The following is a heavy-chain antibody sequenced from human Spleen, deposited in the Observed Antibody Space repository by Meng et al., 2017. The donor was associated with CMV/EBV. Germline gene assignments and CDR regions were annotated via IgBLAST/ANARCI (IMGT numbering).Heavy chain of an antibody. V-gene: IGHV1-2*02. J-gene: IGHJ4*02. CDR2: INPKSGGT. CDR1: GYTFSDYY. D-gene: IGHD3/OR15-3a*01. Sequence: ASVKVSCKASGYTFSDYYMHWVRQAPGQGLEWMGWINPKSGGTNYAQKFQDRVTVTRDTSMSTAYMELNRLTSDDTAVYYCARGDWTPRAPLDFWGQGTMVTVSS. CDR3: ARGDWTPRAPLDF.